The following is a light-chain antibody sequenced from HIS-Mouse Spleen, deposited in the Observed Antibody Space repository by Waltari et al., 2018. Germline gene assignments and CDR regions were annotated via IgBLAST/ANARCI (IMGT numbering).Light chain of an antibody. J-gene: IGKJ4*01. CDR3: QRTYNAPPT. CDR2: GAS. CDR1: QSVSSSY. V-gene: IGKV3-20*01. Sequence: IVLTQSPGTLSLSPGERATLSCRASQSVSSSYLAWYQQKPGQAPRLLIYGASSRATGIPDRFSGSGSGTDFTLTISSLQPEDVATYYGQRTYNAPPTFGGGTKVEIK.